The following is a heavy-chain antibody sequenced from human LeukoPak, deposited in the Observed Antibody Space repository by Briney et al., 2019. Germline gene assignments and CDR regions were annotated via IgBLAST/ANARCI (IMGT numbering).Heavy chain of an antibody. Sequence: GESLKISCKGSGYNFTSYWIGWVRQMPGKGLEWMGIIYPGDSDTRYSPSFQSQVTISADKSISTAYLQWSSLKASDTAMYYCARQWLLLENWFDPWGQGTLVTVSS. V-gene: IGHV5-51*01. D-gene: IGHD3-22*01. J-gene: IGHJ5*02. CDR1: GYNFTSYW. CDR3: ARQWLLLENWFDP. CDR2: IYPGDSDT.